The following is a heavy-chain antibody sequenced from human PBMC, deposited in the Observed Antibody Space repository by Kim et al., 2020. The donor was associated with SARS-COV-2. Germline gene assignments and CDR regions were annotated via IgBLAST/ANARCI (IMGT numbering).Heavy chain of an antibody. CDR1: GFIFDDFA. CDR2: VSGEGLTT. CDR3: VKDMFRATFDY. V-gene: IGHV3-43*02. J-gene: IGHJ4*02. Sequence: GGSLRLSCVASGFIFDDFAMHWVRQGPGKGLEWIALVSGEGLTTYYADSVRGRFTISRDNSKNSLFLQLNSLRTEDTALYYCVKDMFRATFDYLGQGTLV.